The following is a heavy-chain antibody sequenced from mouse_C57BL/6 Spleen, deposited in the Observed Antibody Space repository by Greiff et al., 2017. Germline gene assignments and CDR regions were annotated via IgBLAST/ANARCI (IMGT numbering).Heavy chain of an antibody. CDR1: GFTFSNYW. V-gene: IGHV6-3*01. CDR3: TTVVATVDY. D-gene: IGHD1-1*01. CDR2: IRLKSDNYAT. Sequence: EVKLEESGGGLVQPGGSMKLSCVASGFTFSNYWMNWVRQSPEKGLEWVAQIRLKSDNYATHYAESVKGRFTISRDDSKSSVYLQMNNLRAEDTGIYYCTTVVATVDYWGQGTTLIVSS. J-gene: IGHJ2*01.